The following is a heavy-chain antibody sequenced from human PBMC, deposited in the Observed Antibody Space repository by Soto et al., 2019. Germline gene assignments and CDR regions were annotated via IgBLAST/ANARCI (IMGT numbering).Heavy chain of an antibody. Sequence: GGSLRLSCAASGFIVNSIFMTLVRQAPGKGLEWLSTISSDDNTYYADSVKGRFTISRDSPKNTLYLHMNSLRAEDTAVYHCARDILGGSYDFSHGGQGALVTVSS. V-gene: IGHV3-66*01. CDR3: ARDILGGSYDFSH. CDR2: ISSDDNT. D-gene: IGHD3-3*01. CDR1: GFIVNSIF. J-gene: IGHJ1*01.